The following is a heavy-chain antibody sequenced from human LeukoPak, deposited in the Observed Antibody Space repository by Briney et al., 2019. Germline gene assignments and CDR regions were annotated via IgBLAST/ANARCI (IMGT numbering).Heavy chain of an antibody. CDR2: ISSSSSYI. Sequence: GGSLRLSCAASGFTFSSYSMNWVRQAPGKGLEWVSSISSSSSYIYYADSVKGRFTISRDNSKNTLYLQMNSPRAEDTAVYYCARAKPKNMVRGLIMRRESRYYFDYWGQGTLVTVSS. D-gene: IGHD3-10*01. CDR3: ARAKPKNMVRGLIMRRESRYYFDY. CDR1: GFTFSSYS. V-gene: IGHV3-21*04. J-gene: IGHJ4*02.